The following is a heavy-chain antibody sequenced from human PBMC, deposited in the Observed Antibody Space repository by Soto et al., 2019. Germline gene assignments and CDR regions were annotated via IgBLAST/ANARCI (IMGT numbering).Heavy chain of an antibody. CDR1: GYTFTTYW. V-gene: IGHV5-10-1*01. J-gene: IGHJ4*02. Sequence: GESLKISCQGSGYTFTTYWITWVRQMPGRGLEWMGRIDPSESYTNYIPSFQGHVTISADKSTNTAYLEWRSLKASDSAIYYCACPKKAYGDRAYAYWRQRPLVAVSS. CDR3: ACPKKAYGDRAYAY. CDR2: IDPSESYT. D-gene: IGHD2-21*02.